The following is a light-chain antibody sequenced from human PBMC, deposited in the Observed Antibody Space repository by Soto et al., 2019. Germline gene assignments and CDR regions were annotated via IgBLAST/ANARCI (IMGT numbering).Light chain of an antibody. CDR2: DVS. CDR1: SSDIGAYNS. J-gene: IGLJ2*01. CDR3: ASYTTARIRV. V-gene: IGLV2-14*03. Sequence: QSALTQPASVSASPGQSITISCTGTSSDIGAYNSVSWYQQLPGKAPQLTIYDVSFRPSGISSRFSGSKSGNTASLTISGLRPDDDADYYCASYTTARIRVFGGGTKVTVL.